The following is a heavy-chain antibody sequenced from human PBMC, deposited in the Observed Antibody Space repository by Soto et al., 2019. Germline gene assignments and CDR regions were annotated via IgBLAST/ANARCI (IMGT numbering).Heavy chain of an antibody. D-gene: IGHD2-21*02. J-gene: IGHJ5*02. Sequence: ASVKVSCKASGYTFTSYYMNWVRQAPGQGLEWLGIINPSGGYTTYAQRFLGRVTMTSDTSASTVHMELGSLTGADTAVYYCATLPQRIVVVTTEMPTWGQGTLVTVSS. V-gene: IGHV1-46*01. CDR1: GYTFTSYY. CDR2: INPSGGYT. CDR3: ATLPQRIVVVTTEMPT.